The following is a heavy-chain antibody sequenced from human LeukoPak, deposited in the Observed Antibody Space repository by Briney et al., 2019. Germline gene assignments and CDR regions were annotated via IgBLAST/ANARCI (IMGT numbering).Heavy chain of an antibody. CDR2: IISSGSTI. J-gene: IGHJ6*04. D-gene: IGHD3-10*02. V-gene: IGHV3-48*03. Sequence: GGSLRLSCAASGFTFSSYEMNWVRQAPGKGLEWVSYIISSGSTIYYADSVKGRFTISRDNPKNSLYLQTKSLRAEDTAVYYCAELGITMIGGVWGKGTTVTISS. CDR1: GFTFSSYE. CDR3: AELGITMIGGV.